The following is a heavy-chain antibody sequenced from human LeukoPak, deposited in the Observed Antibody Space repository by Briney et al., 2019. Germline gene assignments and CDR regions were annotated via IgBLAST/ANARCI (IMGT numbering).Heavy chain of an antibody. J-gene: IGHJ6*03. CDR3: ASPGSRHFYMDV. CDR2: MYYTGST. CDR1: GGSISSNLYF. D-gene: IGHD1-26*01. V-gene: IGHV4-39*07. Sequence: PSETLSLTCTVSGGSISSNLYFWTWIRQPPGKELEWIGTMYYTGSTYYSPSLKSRVTISLDASKNQFSLKLTSVTAADTAVYYCASPGSRHFYMDVWGKGTTVTISS.